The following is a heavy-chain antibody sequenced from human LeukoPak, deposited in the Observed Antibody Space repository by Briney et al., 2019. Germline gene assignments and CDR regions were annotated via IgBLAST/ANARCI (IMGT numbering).Heavy chain of an antibody. CDR1: GYTFTSYY. V-gene: IGHV1-46*01. Sequence: VKVSCKASGYTFTSYYLYWVRSAPGQGLEWMGVINPSGGSTTSAQKFQGRITMTRDTSTSTVYMELRSLRSEDTAVYYCARVPGPADDDGGYCFDYWGQGTLVTVSS. D-gene: IGHD2-21*01. CDR2: INPSGGST. J-gene: IGHJ4*02. CDR3: ARVPGPADDDGGYCFDY.